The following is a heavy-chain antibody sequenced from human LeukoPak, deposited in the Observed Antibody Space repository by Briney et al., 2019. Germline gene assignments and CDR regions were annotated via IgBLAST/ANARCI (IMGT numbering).Heavy chain of an antibody. CDR1: GYSFTSYW. Sequence: GESLKISCKGSGYSFTSYWIGWVRQMPGKGLEWMGIIYPGDSDTRYSPSFQGQVTISADKSISTAYLQWSSLKASDTAMYYCARRGRIAVTNYGMDVWGQGTTVTFSS. CDR2: IYPGDSDT. CDR3: ARRGRIAVTNYGMDV. D-gene: IGHD6-19*01. J-gene: IGHJ6*02. V-gene: IGHV5-51*01.